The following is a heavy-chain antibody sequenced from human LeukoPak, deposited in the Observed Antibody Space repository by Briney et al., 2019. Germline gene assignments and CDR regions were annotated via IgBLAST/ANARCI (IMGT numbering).Heavy chain of an antibody. D-gene: IGHD4-17*01. Sequence: GGSLRLSCAASGFTFSSYAMHWVRQAPGKGLEWVAVISYDGSNKYYADSVEGRFTISRDNSKNTLYLQMNSLRAEDTAVYYCAREERDGDDVLFDYWGQGTLVTVSS. CDR3: AREERDGDDVLFDY. CDR1: GFTFSSYA. V-gene: IGHV3-30*04. CDR2: ISYDGSNK. J-gene: IGHJ4*02.